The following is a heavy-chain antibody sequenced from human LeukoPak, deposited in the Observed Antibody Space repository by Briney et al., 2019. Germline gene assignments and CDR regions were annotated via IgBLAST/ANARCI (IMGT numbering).Heavy chain of an antibody. J-gene: IGHJ3*01. Sequence: SETLSLTCVVYGGSFSGYYWSWIRQPQGKGLEWIGEINHSGSTNYNPSLKSRVTISVDTSKNQFSLKLSSVTAADTAVYYCARGRGWNYYDTSALRRWGQGTMVTVSS. CDR2: INHSGST. D-gene: IGHD3-22*01. CDR3: ARGRGWNYYDTSALRR. V-gene: IGHV4-34*01. CDR1: GGSFSGYY.